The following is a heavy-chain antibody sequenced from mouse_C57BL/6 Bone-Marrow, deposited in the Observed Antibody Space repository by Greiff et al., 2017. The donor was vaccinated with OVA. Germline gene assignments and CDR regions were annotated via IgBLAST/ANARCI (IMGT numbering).Heavy chain of an antibody. CDR2: IYPRRGNT. CDR3: ARESYWYFDV. CDR1: GYTFTSYG. J-gene: IGHJ1*03. V-gene: IGHV1-81*01. Sequence: VQLQQSGAELARPGASVKLSCKASGYTFTSYGISWVKQRTGQGLEWIGEIYPRRGNTYYNEKFKGKATLTADKSSSTAYMELRSLTSEDSAVYFCARESYWYFDVWGTGTTVTVSS.